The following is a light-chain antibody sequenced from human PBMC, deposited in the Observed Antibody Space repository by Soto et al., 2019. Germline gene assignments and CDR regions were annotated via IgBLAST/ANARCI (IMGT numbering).Light chain of an antibody. CDR1: QSISSW. CDR2: DAS. V-gene: IGKV1-5*01. CDR3: QQSGIT. J-gene: IGKJ4*01. Sequence: DIQMTQSPSTLSASVGDRVTITCRASQSISSWLAWYQQKPGKAPKLLIYDASSLESGVPSRFSGSGSGTEFTLTISSLQPDDFATYYCQQSGITFGGGTKV.